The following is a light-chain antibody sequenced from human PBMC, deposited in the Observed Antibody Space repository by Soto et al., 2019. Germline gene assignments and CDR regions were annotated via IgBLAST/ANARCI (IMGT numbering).Light chain of an antibody. CDR1: QSVDSKY. V-gene: IGKV3-20*01. Sequence: EIVLTQSPGTLSLSPGERATLSCRASQSVDSKYLAWYQQKPGQAPRILLFAASSRATGIPDRFSGSGSGTDFTLTISRLEPGDFAVYYCQQYGYSSWTFGQGTNVEIK. CDR3: QQYGYSSWT. J-gene: IGKJ1*01. CDR2: AAS.